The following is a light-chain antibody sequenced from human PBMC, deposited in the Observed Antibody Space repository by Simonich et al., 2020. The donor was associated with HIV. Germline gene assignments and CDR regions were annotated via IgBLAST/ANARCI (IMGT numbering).Light chain of an antibody. CDR2: GAS. CDR3: QQYNNWPT. V-gene: IGKV3-15*01. CDR1: QSVRSN. J-gene: IGKJ4*01. Sequence: EVVMTQSPATLSVSPGERATLSCRASQSVRSNFAWYQQKPGQAPRLLIYGASTRATDIPARFSGSGSGTEFTLIISSMQSEDFAVYYCQQYNNWPTFGGGTKVEIK.